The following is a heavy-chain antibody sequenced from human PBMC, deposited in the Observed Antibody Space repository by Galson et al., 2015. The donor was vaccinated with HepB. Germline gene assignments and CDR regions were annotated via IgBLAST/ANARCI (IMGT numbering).Heavy chain of an antibody. CDR1: EYTFTNSA. V-gene: IGHV7-4-1*02. J-gene: IGHJ4*02. CDR3: ARVKMATIGLFDY. D-gene: IGHD5-24*01. Sequence: SVKVSCKASEYTFTNSAMTWVRQAPGQGLEWMGWINTNTGNPTYAQGFTGRFVFSLDTSVSTAYLQISSLKAEDTAVYYCARVKMATIGLFDYWGQGTLVTVSS. CDR2: INTNTGNP.